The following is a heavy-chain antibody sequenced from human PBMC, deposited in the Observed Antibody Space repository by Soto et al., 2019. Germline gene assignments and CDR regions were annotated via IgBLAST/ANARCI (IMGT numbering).Heavy chain of an antibody. D-gene: IGHD1-1*01. V-gene: IGHV4-61*01. CDR2: IYYSGST. J-gene: IGHJ4*02. Sequence: SETLSLTCTVSGGSISSSSYYWGWIRQPPGKGLEWIGYIYYSGSTNYNPSLKSRVTISVDTSKNQFSLKLSSVTAADTAVYYCARDRNWIFDYWGQGTLVTVSS. CDR1: GGSISSSSYY. CDR3: ARDRNWIFDY.